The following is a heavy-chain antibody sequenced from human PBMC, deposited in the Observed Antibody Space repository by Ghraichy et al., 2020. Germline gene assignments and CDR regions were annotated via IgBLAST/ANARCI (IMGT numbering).Heavy chain of an antibody. Sequence: SETLSLTCAVSGGSISSGGYSWSWIRQPPGKGLEWIGYIYHSGSTYYNPSLKSRVTISVDRSKNQFSLKLSSVTAADTAVYYCARGSITMVRGVIDYFDYWGQGTLVTVSS. CDR1: GGSISSGGYS. D-gene: IGHD3-10*01. V-gene: IGHV4-30-2*01. CDR2: IYHSGST. J-gene: IGHJ4*02. CDR3: ARGSITMVRGVIDYFDY.